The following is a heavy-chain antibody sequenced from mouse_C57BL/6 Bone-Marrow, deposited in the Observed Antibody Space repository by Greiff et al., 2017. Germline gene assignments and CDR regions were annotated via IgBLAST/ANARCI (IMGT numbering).Heavy chain of an antibody. D-gene: IGHD2-2*01. CDR3: ARWLRRYYYAMDY. Sequence: VQLQQSGAELVKPGASVKMSCKASGYTFTSYWITWVKQRPGQGLEWIGDIYPGSGSTNYNEKFKSKATLTVDTSSSTAYMQLSSLTSEDSAVYYCARWLRRYYYAMDYWGQGTSVTVSS. CDR2: IYPGSGST. V-gene: IGHV1-55*01. CDR1: GYTFTSYW. J-gene: IGHJ4*01.